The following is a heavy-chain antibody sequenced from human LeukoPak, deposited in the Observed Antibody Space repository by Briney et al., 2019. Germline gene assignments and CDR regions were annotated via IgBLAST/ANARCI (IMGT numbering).Heavy chain of an antibody. CDR3: ATIEWRLKYFDY. CDR1: GYSISSSTYY. D-gene: IGHD5-12*01. J-gene: IGHJ4*01. CDR2: MSYSEST. V-gene: IGHV4-39*02. Sequence: SETLSLTCAVSGYSISSSTYYWRWIRQPPGKGLEWIGSMSYSESTYYNPSLKSRVTISVDTSNTNFSLRLSSVTAADTAVYYCATIEWRLKYFDYWGQGTLVIVSS.